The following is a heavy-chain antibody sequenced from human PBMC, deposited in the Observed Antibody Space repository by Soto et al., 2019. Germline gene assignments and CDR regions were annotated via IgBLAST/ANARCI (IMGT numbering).Heavy chain of an antibody. CDR1: GFTFSSYA. CDR2: ISGSGGST. J-gene: IGHJ4*02. V-gene: IGHV3-23*01. CDR3: AKARCSTTNCYVPDY. D-gene: IGHD2-2*01. Sequence: PGGSLRLSCAASGFTFSSYAMSWVRQAPGKGLEWVSVISGSGGSTYYADSVQGRFSISRDNPKNTLYLQMNSLRGEDTAMYYCAKARCSTTNCYVPDYWGQGTLVTVSS.